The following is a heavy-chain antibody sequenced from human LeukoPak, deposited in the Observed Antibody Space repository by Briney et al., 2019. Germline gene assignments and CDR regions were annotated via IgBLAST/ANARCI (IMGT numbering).Heavy chain of an antibody. CDR1: GGSISSSSYY. CDR2: IYYSGST. Sequence: SETLSLTCTVSGGSISSSSYYWGWIRQPPGKGLEWIGSIYYSGSTYYNPSLKSRVTISVDTSKNHFSLKLSSVTAADTAVYYCARLIAVAGTYYFDYWGQGTLVTVSS. V-gene: IGHV4-39*02. D-gene: IGHD6-19*01. J-gene: IGHJ4*02. CDR3: ARLIAVAGTYYFDY.